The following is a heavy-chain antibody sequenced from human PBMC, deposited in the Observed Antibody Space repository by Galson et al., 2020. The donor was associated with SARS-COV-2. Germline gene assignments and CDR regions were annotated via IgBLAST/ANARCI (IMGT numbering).Heavy chain of an antibody. D-gene: IGHD6-13*01. Sequence: SVKVSCKASGGTFSSYAISWVRQAPGQGLEWMGGIIPIFGTANYAQKFQGRVTITADESTSTAYMELSSLRSEDTAVYYCARDQGARGVAAAGHRGFYYYYYYMDVWGKGTTVTVSS. CDR3: ARDQGARGVAAAGHRGFYYYYYYMDV. J-gene: IGHJ6*03. V-gene: IGHV1-69*13. CDR2: IIPIFGTA. CDR1: GGTFSSYA.